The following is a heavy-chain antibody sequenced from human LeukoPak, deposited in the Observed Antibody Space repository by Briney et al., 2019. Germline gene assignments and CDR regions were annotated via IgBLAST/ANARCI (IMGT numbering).Heavy chain of an antibody. D-gene: IGHD2-2*01. Sequence: GGSLRLSCAASGFTFSSYAMSWVRQAPGKGLEWVSAISGSGGSTYYADSVKGRFTIPRDNSKNTLYLQMNSLRAEDTAVYYCARGGVPAAYYYYYGMDVWGQGTTVTVSS. V-gene: IGHV3-23*01. CDR2: ISGSGGST. J-gene: IGHJ6*02. CDR1: GFTFSSYA. CDR3: ARGGVPAAYYYYYGMDV.